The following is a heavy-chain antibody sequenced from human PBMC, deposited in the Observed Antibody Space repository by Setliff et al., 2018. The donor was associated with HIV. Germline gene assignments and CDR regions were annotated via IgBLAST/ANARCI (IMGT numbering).Heavy chain of an antibody. CDR1: EFTFSSYW. CDR2: INSDGSST. V-gene: IGHV3-74*01. Sequence: AGGSLRLSCEASEFTFSSYWMHWVRQAPGKGLVWVSRINSDGSSTSYADSVKGRFTISRDNAKNTLYLQMNSLRAEDTAVYYCARAGLYSSSWHYYYYYMDVWGKGTTVTVSS. J-gene: IGHJ6*03. D-gene: IGHD6-13*01. CDR3: ARAGLYSSSWHYYYYYMDV.